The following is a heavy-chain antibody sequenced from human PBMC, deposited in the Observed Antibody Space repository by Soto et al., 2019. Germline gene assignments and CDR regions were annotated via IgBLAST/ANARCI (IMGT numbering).Heavy chain of an antibody. Sequence: ASVKVSCKPSGYTFTSYGITWVRQAPGQGLEWMGWISAYNGNTNYAQKFQGRVTMTTDTSTSTAYMELRSLGSDDTAVYYCASGWFGEFVYQFHYSGQGTLVTVSS. CDR3: ASGWFGEFVYQFHY. J-gene: IGHJ4*02. V-gene: IGHV1-18*01. D-gene: IGHD3-10*01. CDR1: GYTFTSYG. CDR2: ISAYNGNT.